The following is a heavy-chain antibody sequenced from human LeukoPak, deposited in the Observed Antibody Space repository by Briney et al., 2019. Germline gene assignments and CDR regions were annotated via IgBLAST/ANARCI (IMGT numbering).Heavy chain of an antibody. CDR3: ARYHLGYCSSTSCSRSGYSYGPFFY. J-gene: IGHJ4*02. Sequence: ASVKVSCKASGGTFSSYAISWVRQAPGQGLEWMGGIIPIFGTANYAQKFQGRVTITADESTSTAYMELSSLRSEDTAVYYCARYHLGYCSSTSCSRSGYSYGPFFYWGQGTLVTVSS. D-gene: IGHD2-2*01. CDR1: GGTFSSYA. CDR2: IIPIFGTA. V-gene: IGHV1-69*13.